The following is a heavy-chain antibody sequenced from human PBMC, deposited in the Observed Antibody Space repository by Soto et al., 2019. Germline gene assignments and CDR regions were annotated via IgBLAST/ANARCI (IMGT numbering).Heavy chain of an antibody. J-gene: IGHJ6*03. CDR3: ARGWLATGGSLSYMDV. D-gene: IGHD5-12*01. V-gene: IGHV3-13*01. CDR2: IGTAGDT. Sequence: PGGSLRLSCAASGFTFSSYDMHWVRQATGKGLEWVSAIGTAGDTYYPGPVMGRFTISRENAKNSLYLQMNSLRAGDTALYYCARGWLATGGSLSYMDVWGKGTTVTVSS. CDR1: GFTFSSYD.